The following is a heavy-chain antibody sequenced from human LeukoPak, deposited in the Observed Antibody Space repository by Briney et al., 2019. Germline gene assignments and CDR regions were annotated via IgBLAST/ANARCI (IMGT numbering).Heavy chain of an antibody. D-gene: IGHD1-26*01. CDR2: IKRDGTEK. Sequence: GGSLRLSCAASRFTFNTYWMSWVRQAPGKGLEWVATIKRDGTEKYYVDPVKGRFTISRDNAKNSLYLQMNSLRAEDTAVYYCARDGLGSGRTGGMDVWGQGTTVTVSS. J-gene: IGHJ6*02. CDR3: ARDGLGSGRTGGMDV. V-gene: IGHV3-7*01. CDR1: RFTFNTYW.